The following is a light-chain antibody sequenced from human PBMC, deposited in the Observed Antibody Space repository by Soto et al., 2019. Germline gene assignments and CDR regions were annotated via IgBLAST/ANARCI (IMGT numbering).Light chain of an antibody. CDR3: KTSDSSLRRL. CDR1: SSKIGAGYD. CDR2: GNN. Sequence: QSVLTQPPSGSGAPGQRVTISCTGSSSKIGAGYDIHWYQQPPGTAPKLLIHGNNNRPSGVPDRFSGSKSGTSASLAITGLQAEEEADDYCKTSDSSLRRLFGTRTKVTVL. J-gene: IGLJ1*01. V-gene: IGLV1-40*01.